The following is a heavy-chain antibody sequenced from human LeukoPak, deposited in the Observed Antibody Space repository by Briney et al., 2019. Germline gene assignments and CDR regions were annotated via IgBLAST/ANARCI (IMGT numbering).Heavy chain of an antibody. CDR1: GGSISSGY. CDR3: ARHPLVLLWFGKVSWFDP. CDR2: INHSGST. D-gene: IGHD3-10*01. V-gene: IGHV4-34*01. Sequence: SETLSLTCTASGGSISSGYWSWIRQPPGKGLEWIGEINHSGSTNYNPSLKSRVTISVDTSKNQFSLRLSSVTAADTAVYYCARHPLVLLWFGKVSWFDPWGQGTLVTVSS. J-gene: IGHJ5*02.